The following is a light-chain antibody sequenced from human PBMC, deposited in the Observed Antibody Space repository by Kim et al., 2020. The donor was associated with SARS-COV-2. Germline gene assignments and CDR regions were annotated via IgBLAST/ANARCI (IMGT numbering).Light chain of an antibody. V-gene: IGKV3-15*01. J-gene: IGKJ2*01. CDR3: QQYDNWPPYT. CDR1: PSVSGN. CDR2: DAS. Sequence: VSPGARVILSCRASPSVSGNLAWYKVKPGQAPRLLIYDASTRATGIPARFSGSGSGTDFTLTISSLQSEDFALYYCQQYDNWPPYTFGQGTKLEI.